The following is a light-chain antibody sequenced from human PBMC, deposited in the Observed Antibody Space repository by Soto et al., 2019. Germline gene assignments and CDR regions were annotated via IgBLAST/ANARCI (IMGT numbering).Light chain of an antibody. V-gene: IGKV3-11*01. J-gene: IGKJ1*01. CDR2: DAS. CDR3: QPPSNWPPAWT. CDR1: QSISNY. Sequence: EIVLTQSPATLSLSPGERATLSCRASQSISNYLAWYQHRPGQAPRLLIYDASTRATGIPARFSGSGSGTDYTPPITSLEPEDFAVYFCQPPSNWPPAWTFGQGTKVEVK.